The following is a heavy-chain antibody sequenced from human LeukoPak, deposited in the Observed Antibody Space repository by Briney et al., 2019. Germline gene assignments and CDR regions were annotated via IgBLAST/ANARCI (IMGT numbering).Heavy chain of an antibody. V-gene: IGHV4-31*03. CDR2: IFYTGST. D-gene: IGHD1/OR15-1a*01. J-gene: IGHJ5*02. CDR1: GGSISSGDYS. Sequence: SETLPLTCTVSGGSISSGDYSWSWIRQHPGKGLEWIGYIFYTGSTYYNPSLKSRLTISVDTSKNQFSLKLSSVTAADTAVYYCAREVWNIRNPGAWLDPWGQGSLVIVSS. CDR3: AREVWNIRNPGAWLDP.